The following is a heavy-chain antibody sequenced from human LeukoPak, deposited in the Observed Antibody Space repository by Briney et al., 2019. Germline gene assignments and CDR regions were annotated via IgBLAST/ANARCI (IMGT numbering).Heavy chain of an antibody. CDR1: GFTFSSYA. CDR2: ISGSGGST. J-gene: IGHJ6*03. D-gene: IGHD3-10*01. CDR3: AKDYGSGSYYGLYYYYYMDV. Sequence: LAGGSLRLSCAASGFTFSSYAMSWVRQAPGKGLEWVSAISGSGGSTYYADSVKGRFTISRDNSKNTLYLQMNSLRAEDTAVYYCAKDYGSGSYYGLYYYYYMDVWGKGATVTISS. V-gene: IGHV3-23*01.